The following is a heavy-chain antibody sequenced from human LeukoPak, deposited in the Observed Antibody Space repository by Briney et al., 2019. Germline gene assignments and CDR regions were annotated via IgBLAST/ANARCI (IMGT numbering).Heavy chain of an antibody. V-gene: IGHV3-23*01. Sequence: GGSLRLSCAASGFTFSSYAVSWVRQAPGKGLEWVSAISGSGGSTYYADSVKGRFTISRDNSKNTLYLQMNSLRAEDTAVYYCAKEGITGTAYYYYYGMDVWGQGTTVTVSS. J-gene: IGHJ6*02. CDR3: AKEGITGTAYYYYYGMDV. CDR2: ISGSGGST. D-gene: IGHD1-20*01. CDR1: GFTFSSYA.